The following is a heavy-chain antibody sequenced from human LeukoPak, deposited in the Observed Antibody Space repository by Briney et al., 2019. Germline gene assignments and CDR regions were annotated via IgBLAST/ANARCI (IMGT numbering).Heavy chain of an antibody. CDR3: ESGTPQRWSSF. Sequence: PSETLSLTCSVSGGSISSSNYYWSWIRQPAGKGLEWIGRIYTSESTNYNPSLKSRVTISVDTSRNQFSLKLSSVTAADTGIYYCESGTPQRWSSFWGQGTLVTVSS. CDR2: IYTSEST. CDR1: GGSISSSNYY. V-gene: IGHV4-61*02. J-gene: IGHJ4*02. D-gene: IGHD3-10*01.